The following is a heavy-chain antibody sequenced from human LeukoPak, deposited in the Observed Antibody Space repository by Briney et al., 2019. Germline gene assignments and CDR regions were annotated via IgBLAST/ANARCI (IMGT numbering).Heavy chain of an antibody. J-gene: IGHJ4*02. CDR1: GGSLTSYY. Sequence: SETLSLTRAVSGGSLTSYYCNWVRQPPGKGLEWIGYIYKSETTNYSPSLRNRVTISADTSKNHFSLKLSSVTAADTAVYYLLTGFGWLPDYWGKGTPVTVSS. D-gene: IGHD5-12*01. V-gene: IGHV4-59*01. CDR3: LTGFGWLPDY. CDR2: IYKSETT.